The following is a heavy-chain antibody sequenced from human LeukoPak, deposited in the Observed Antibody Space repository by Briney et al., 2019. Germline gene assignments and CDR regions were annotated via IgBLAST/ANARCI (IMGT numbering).Heavy chain of an antibody. CDR3: ASAGNTYYYDSTLRNYYYYYYYMDV. Sequence: PGGSLRLSCAASGFTFSSYWMSWVRQAPGKGLEWVANIKQDGSEKYYVDSVKGRFTISRDNAKNSLYLLMNSLRAEDTAVYYCASAGNTYYYDSTLRNYYYYYYYMDVWGKGTTVTVSS. CDR1: GFTFSSYW. V-gene: IGHV3-7*01. CDR2: IKQDGSEK. J-gene: IGHJ6*03. D-gene: IGHD3-22*01.